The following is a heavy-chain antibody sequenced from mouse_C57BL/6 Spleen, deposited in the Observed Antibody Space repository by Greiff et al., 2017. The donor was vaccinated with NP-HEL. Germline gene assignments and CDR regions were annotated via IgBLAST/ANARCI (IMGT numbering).Heavy chain of an antibody. CDR3: ARSEAQAWFAY. D-gene: IGHD3-2*02. J-gene: IGHJ3*01. V-gene: IGHV1-69*01. CDR1: GYTFTSYW. CDR2: IDPSDSYT. Sequence: QVQLQQPGAELVMPGASVKLSCKASGYTFTSYWMHWVKQRPGQGLEWIGEIDPSDSYTNYNQKFKGKSTLTVDKSSSTAYMQLSSLTSEDSAVYYGARSEAQAWFAYWGQGTLVTVSA.